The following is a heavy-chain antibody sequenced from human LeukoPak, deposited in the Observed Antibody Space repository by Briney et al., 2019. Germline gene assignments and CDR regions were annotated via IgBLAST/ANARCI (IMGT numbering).Heavy chain of an antibody. CDR3: ARRSYGSGTYFFDF. V-gene: IGHV4-59*08. J-gene: IGHJ4*02. CDR1: GGSISSYY. CDR2: IHYSGST. D-gene: IGHD3-10*01. Sequence: PSETLSLTCTVSGGSISSYYWSWIRQPPGKGLEWIGYIHYSGSTNYNPSLKSRVTISVDTSKSQFSLKLTSVTAADTAVYYCARRSYGSGTYFFDFWGLGTLVTVSS.